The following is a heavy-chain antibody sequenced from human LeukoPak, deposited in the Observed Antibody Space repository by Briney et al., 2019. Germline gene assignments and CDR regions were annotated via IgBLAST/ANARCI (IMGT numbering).Heavy chain of an antibody. Sequence: PGGSLRLSCAGSGITFSSYWMHWVRRAPGKGLVWVSRINSDGRSTNYADSVKGRFTISRDNAKNTLYLQMNSLRAEDTAVYYCARSAYPGNSVIEDWGRGTLVTVSS. J-gene: IGHJ4*02. CDR2: INSDGRST. CDR1: GITFSSYW. D-gene: IGHD4-23*01. V-gene: IGHV3-74*01. CDR3: ARSAYPGNSVIED.